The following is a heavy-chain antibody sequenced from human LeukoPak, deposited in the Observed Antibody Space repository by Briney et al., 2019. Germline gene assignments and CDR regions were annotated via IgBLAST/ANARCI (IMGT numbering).Heavy chain of an antibody. Sequence: GGSLRPSCAASGFTFSSYAMHWVRQAPGKGLEWVAVISYDGSNKYYADSVKGRFTISRDNSKNTLYLQMNSLRAEDTAVYYCARDTAMVPDYWGQGTLVTVSS. CDR3: ARDTAMVPDY. V-gene: IGHV3-30*04. J-gene: IGHJ4*02. CDR2: ISYDGSNK. CDR1: GFTFSSYA. D-gene: IGHD5-18*01.